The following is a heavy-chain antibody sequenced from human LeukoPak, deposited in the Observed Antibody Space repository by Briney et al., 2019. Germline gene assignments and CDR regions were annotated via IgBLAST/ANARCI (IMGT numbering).Heavy chain of an antibody. V-gene: IGHV3-74*01. J-gene: IGHJ4*02. Sequence: GGSLRLSCAASGFTFSSSWMYWVRPAPGKGLVWVSRISSDGRTTSYADSVKGRFTISRDNAENTLYLQMNTLRAEDTAVYYCARSDYWGQGTLVTVSS. CDR1: GFTFSSSW. CDR2: ISSDGRTT. CDR3: ARSDY.